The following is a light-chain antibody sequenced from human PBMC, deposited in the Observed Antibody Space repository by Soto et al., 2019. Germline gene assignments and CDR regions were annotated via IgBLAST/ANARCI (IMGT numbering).Light chain of an antibody. CDR3: QSYDTFLGAVV. J-gene: IGLJ2*01. Sequence: QSVLTQPPSVSGAPGQSVTLSCTGSGANIGTYEVHWYQQVPGIAPRLLIQHNFNRPSGVPDRFSGSKSGTSASLTITGLQAGDEAYYYCQSYDTFLGAVVFGGGTKLTVL. V-gene: IGLV1-40*01. CDR2: HNF. CDR1: GANIGTYE.